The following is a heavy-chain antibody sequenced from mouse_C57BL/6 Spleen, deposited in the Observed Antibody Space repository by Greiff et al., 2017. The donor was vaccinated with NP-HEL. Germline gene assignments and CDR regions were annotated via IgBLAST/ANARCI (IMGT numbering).Heavy chain of an antibody. J-gene: IGHJ3*01. V-gene: IGHV1-15*01. CDR1: GYTFTDYE. D-gene: IGHD2-4*01. CDR3: TRKVYDYWFAY. Sequence: QVQLQQSGAELVRPGASVTLSCKASGYTFTDYEMHWVKQTPVHGLEWIGAIDPETGGTAYNQKFKGKAILTADKSSSTAYMELRSLTSEDSAVYYCTRKVYDYWFAYWGQGTLVTVSA. CDR2: IDPETGGT.